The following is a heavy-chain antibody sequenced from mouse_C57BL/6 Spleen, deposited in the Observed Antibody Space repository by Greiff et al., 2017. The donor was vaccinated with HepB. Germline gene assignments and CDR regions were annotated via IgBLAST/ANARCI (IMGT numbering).Heavy chain of an antibody. CDR1: GYAFSSSW. CDR3: ARTLGDYDDAMDY. J-gene: IGHJ4*01. CDR2: IYPGDGDT. Sequence: LQESGPELVKPGASVKISCKASGYAFSSSWMNWVKQRPGKGLEWIGRIYPGDGDTNYNGKFKGKATLTEDKSSSTAYMQLSSLTSEDSAVYFCARTLGDYDDAMDYWGQGTSVTVSS. V-gene: IGHV1-82*01. D-gene: IGHD2-4*01.